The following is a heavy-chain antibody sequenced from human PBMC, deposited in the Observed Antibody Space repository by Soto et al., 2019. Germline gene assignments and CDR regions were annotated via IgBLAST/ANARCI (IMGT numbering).Heavy chain of an antibody. CDR1: GGSISSSNW. J-gene: IGHJ4*02. CDR2: IYHSGST. V-gene: IGHV4-4*02. D-gene: IGHD2-8*02. CDR3: ARDKITGLFDY. Sequence: SQTLSLTCAVSGGSISSSNWWSWVRQPPGKGLEWIGEIYHSGSTNYNPSLKSRVTISVDTSKNQFSLKLTSVTAADTAVYYCARDKITGLFDYWGQGTLVTVSS.